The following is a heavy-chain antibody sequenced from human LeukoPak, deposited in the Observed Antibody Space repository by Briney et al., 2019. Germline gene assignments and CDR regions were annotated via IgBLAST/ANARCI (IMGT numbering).Heavy chain of an antibody. J-gene: IGHJ4*02. CDR3: ARGLYYDSSVGGY. V-gene: IGHV1-2*02. Sequence: ASVKVSCKASGYTFTGYYLHWVRQAPGQGLEWLGWINPNSGGTNYAQKFQGRVTMTRDTSISTAYMELSSLRSEDTAVYYCARGLYYDSSVGGYWGQGTLVTVSS. D-gene: IGHD3-22*01. CDR1: GYTFTGYY. CDR2: INPNSGGT.